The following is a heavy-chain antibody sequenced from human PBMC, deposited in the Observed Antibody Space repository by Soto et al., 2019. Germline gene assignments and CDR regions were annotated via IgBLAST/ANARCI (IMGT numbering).Heavy chain of an antibody. CDR2: IIPNSGGT. CDR3: ARADYYDSSGYYSNRDQYYFDY. D-gene: IGHD3-22*01. CDR1: GYTFTGYY. Sequence: ASVKVSCKASGYTFTGYYMHWVRQAPGQGLEWMGWIIPNSGGTNYAQKFQGRVTMTADESTSTAYMELSSLRSEDTAVYYCARADYYDSSGYYSNRDQYYFDYWGQGTLVTVSS. V-gene: IGHV1-2*02. J-gene: IGHJ4*02.